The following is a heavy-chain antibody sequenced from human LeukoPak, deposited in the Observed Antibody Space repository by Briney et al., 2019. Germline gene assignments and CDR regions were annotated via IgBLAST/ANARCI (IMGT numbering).Heavy chain of an antibody. D-gene: IGHD6-6*01. J-gene: IGHJ6*03. Sequence: GGSLRLSCAASGFTVSSNYMSWVRQAPGKGLEWVSVIYSGGSTYYADSVKGRFTISRDNSKNTLYLQMDSLRAEDTAVYYCAREYSSSSGYHYYYMDVWGKGTTVTVSS. V-gene: IGHV3-53*01. CDR1: GFTVSSNY. CDR2: IYSGGST. CDR3: AREYSSSSGYHYYYMDV.